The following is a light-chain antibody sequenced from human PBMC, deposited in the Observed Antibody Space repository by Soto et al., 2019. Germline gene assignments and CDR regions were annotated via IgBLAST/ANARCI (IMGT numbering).Light chain of an antibody. V-gene: IGKV1-33*01. CDR3: LQDQAYPWT. CDR2: DAS. J-gene: IGKJ1*01. CDR1: QDINKN. Sequence: DIQMTQSPSSLSASVGDRVTITCQASQDINKNLIWYQQKPGKAPKLLIYDASDLETGVPSRFSGSGSGTGFTFTISSLQPEDFATYYCLQDQAYPWTFGPGTKVELK.